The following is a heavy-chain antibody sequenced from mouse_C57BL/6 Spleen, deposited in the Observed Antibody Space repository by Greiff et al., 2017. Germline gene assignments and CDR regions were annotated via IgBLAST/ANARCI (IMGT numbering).Heavy chain of an antibody. CDR3: ARSYYYGSSLFAY. CDR1: GSNIKNTY. CDR2: IDPANGNT. D-gene: IGHD1-1*01. J-gene: IGHJ3*01. Sequence: VQLKESVAELVRPGASVKLSCTASGSNIKNTYMHWVKQRPEQGLEWIGRIDPANGNTNYAPKFQGKATITADTSSNTAYLQLSSLTSADSAIYCCARSYYYGSSLFAYWGQGTLVTVSA. V-gene: IGHV14-3*01.